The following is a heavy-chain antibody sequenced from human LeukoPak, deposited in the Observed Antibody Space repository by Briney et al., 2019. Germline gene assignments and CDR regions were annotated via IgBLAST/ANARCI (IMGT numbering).Heavy chain of an antibody. CDR2: ISAYNGNT. CDR3: ARVRRYCSSTSCYSRLFDY. D-gene: IGHD2-2*02. Sequence: ASVKVSCKASGYTFTSYGISWVRQAPGQGLEWMGWISAYNGNTNYAQKFQGRVTITRNTSISTAYMELSSLRSEDTAVYYCARVRRYCSSTSCYSRLFDYWGQGTLVTVSS. CDR1: GYTFTSYG. V-gene: IGHV1-18*01. J-gene: IGHJ4*02.